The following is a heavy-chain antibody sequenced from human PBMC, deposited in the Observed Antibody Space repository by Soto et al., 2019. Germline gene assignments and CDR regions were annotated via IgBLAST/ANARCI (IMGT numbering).Heavy chain of an antibody. Sequence: PVGSLRLSCAASGFTFSSYAMHWVRQAPGKGLEWVAVISYDGSNKYYADSVKGRFTISRDNSKNTLYLQMNSLRAEDTAVYYCARDQVITIFGVVIIRYYGMDVWGQGTTVTVSS. J-gene: IGHJ6*02. CDR1: GFTFSSYA. CDR2: ISYDGSNK. CDR3: ARDQVITIFGVVIIRYYGMDV. D-gene: IGHD3-3*01. V-gene: IGHV3-30-3*01.